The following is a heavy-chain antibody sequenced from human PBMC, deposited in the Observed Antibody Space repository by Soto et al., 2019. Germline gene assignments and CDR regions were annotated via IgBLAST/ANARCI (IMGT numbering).Heavy chain of an antibody. D-gene: IGHD6-13*01. Sequence: QVQLQESGPGLVKPSDTLSHTCVVSGFSISTSNWWGWIRQPPGKGLEWIGYIYYSGSTYYNPSLKSRVTMSVDTSKNQFSLKLSSVTAVDTAVYYCARNRRTNSWYAFDIWGQGTTVTVSS. CDR2: IYYSGST. CDR1: GFSISTSNW. J-gene: IGHJ3*02. V-gene: IGHV4-28*01. CDR3: ARNRRTNSWYAFDI.